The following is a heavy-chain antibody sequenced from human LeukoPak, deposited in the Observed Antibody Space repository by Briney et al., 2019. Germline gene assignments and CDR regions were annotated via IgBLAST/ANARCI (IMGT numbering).Heavy chain of an antibody. CDR1: GYTITSYY. D-gene: IGHD1-26*01. V-gene: IGHV1-46*01. Sequence: ASVKVSCKASGYTITSYYMHWVRQAPGQGLEWMGILNPSGGSSSYAQKFQDRVTITRDTSASTAYMELSSLRSEDTAVYYCARRWEINWFDPWGQGTLVTVSS. CDR3: ARRWEINWFDP. J-gene: IGHJ5*02. CDR2: LNPSGGSS.